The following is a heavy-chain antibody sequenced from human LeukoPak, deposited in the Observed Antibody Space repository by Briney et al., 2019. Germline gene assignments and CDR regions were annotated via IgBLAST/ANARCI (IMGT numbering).Heavy chain of an antibody. CDR1: GFTFSDYY. V-gene: IGHV3-11*04. Sequence: GGSLRLSCAASGFTFSDYYMSWIRQAPGKGLEWVSYISSSGSTIYYADSVKGRFTISRDNAKNSLYLQMNSLRAEDTAVYYCAREGRRGYSYGYRPGRNYYMDVWGKGTTVTVSS. CDR2: ISSSGSTI. J-gene: IGHJ6*03. CDR3: AREGRRGYSYGYRPGRNYYMDV. D-gene: IGHD5-18*01.